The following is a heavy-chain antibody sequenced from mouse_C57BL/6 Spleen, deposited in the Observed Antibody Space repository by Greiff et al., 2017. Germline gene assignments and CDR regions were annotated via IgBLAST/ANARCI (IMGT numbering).Heavy chain of an antibody. Sequence: EVMLVESGGGLVQPGGSMKLSCVASGFTFSNYWMNWVRQSPEKGLEWVAQIRLKSDNYATHYAESVKGRFTISRDDSKSSVYLQMNNLRAEDTGIYYCTGPLYYYGSGYFDVWGTGTTVTVSS. CDR3: TGPLYYYGSGYFDV. CDR1: GFTFSNYW. J-gene: IGHJ1*03. CDR2: IRLKSDNYAT. D-gene: IGHD1-1*01. V-gene: IGHV6-3*01.